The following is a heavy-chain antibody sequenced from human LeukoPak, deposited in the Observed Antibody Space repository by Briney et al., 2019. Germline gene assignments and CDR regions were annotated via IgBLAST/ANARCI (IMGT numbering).Heavy chain of an antibody. J-gene: IGHJ4*02. V-gene: IGHV3-48*01. CDR2: ISSSSSTI. CDR1: GFTFSTYS. CDR3: AKDIAAAGKCFDY. D-gene: IGHD6-13*01. Sequence: GGSLRLSCAASGFTFSTYSMNWVRQAPGKGLEWVSYISSSSSTIYYADSVKGRFTISRDNAKNSLYLQMNSLRAEDTAVYYCAKDIAAAGKCFDYWGQGTLVTVSS.